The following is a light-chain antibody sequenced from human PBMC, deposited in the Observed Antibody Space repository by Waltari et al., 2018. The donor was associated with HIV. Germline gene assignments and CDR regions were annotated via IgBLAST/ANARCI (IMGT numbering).Light chain of an antibody. Sequence: DIQMPQSPSTLSASVGDSVTITCRASQSISSWLAWYQQKPGKAPKLLIYKASSLESGVPSRFSGSGSGTEFTLTISSLQPDDFATYYCQQYNSYSQAFGQGTKVEIK. V-gene: IGKV1-5*03. CDR1: QSISSW. CDR3: QQYNSYSQA. CDR2: KAS. J-gene: IGKJ1*01.